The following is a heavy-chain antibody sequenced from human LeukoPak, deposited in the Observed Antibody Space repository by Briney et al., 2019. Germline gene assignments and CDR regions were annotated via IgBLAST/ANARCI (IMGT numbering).Heavy chain of an antibody. D-gene: IGHD4-23*01. CDR2: ISSSSSYI. V-gene: IGHV3-21*01. CDR1: GFTFSSYS. Sequence: GGSLRLSCAASGFTFSSYSMNWVRQAPGKGLEWVSSISSSSSYIYYADSVKGRFTISRDNAKNSLYLQMNSLRAEDTVVYYCARDPYGGNSRDYWGQGTLVTVSS. J-gene: IGHJ4*02. CDR3: ARDPYGGNSRDY.